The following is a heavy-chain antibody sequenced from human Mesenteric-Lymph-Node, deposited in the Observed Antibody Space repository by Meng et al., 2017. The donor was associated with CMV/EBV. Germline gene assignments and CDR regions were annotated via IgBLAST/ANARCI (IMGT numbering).Heavy chain of an antibody. CDR2: INSNNGDG. Sequence: CKTSGYTFTDYYIHWVRQAPGQGLEWMGRINSNNGDGNYAQKIQGRVTMTRDTSIRTAYLEVSSLRSDDTAVYYCARHGISNSFDYWGQGTLVTVSS. J-gene: IGHJ4*02. CDR3: ARHGISNSFDY. CDR1: GYTFTDYY. V-gene: IGHV1-2*06. D-gene: IGHD3-9*01.